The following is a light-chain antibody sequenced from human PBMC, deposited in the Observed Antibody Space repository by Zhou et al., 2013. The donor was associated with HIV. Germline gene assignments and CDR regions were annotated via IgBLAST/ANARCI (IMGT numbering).Light chain of an antibody. J-gene: IGKJ4*01. CDR2: DTS. V-gene: IGKV1-33*01. CDR1: HDIGQS. Sequence: DIQMTQSPSSLSASIGDRVIITCQASHDIGQSLNWYQQKPGRAPKLLIYDTSTLEFGVSARFSGSGSATDFSLVISSLRLDDIGTYYCQQYESLPLTFGGGTRVEI. CDR3: QQYESLPLT.